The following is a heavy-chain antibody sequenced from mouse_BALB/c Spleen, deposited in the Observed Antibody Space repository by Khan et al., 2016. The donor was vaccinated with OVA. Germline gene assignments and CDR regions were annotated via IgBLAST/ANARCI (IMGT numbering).Heavy chain of an antibody. D-gene: IGHD2-14*01. Sequence: EVQLQESGPSLVKPSQTLSLTCSVTGDSITSGYWNWIRKFPGNKLEYMGYISSSDSTFYNPSLKSRISITRDTSKNQYYLQLNSVPTEDTATYYCARWNYRYDGYFDYWGQGTTLTVSS. CDR1: GDSITSGY. V-gene: IGHV3-8*02. CDR3: ARWNYRYDGYFDY. J-gene: IGHJ2*01. CDR2: ISSSDST.